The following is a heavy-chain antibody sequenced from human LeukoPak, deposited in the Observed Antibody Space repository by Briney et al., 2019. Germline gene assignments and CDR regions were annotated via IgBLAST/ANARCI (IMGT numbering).Heavy chain of an antibody. D-gene: IGHD4-11*01. CDR1: KFIFNTYD. Sequence: GGSLRLSCAASKFIFNTYDMHWVRQAPGKGLEWVAFIQYDGSNKYYADSVKGRFTISRDNSKNTLYLQMNSLRAEDTAVYYCAKDDYSNSLYYYYTDVWGKGTTVTVSS. CDR3: AKDDYSNSLYYYYTDV. V-gene: IGHV3-30*02. CDR2: IQYDGSNK. J-gene: IGHJ6*03.